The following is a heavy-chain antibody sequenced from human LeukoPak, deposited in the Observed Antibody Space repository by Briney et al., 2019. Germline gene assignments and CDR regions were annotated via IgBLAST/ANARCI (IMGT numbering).Heavy chain of an antibody. CDR2: INPSGGST. J-gene: IGHJ4*02. D-gene: IGHD4-17*01. CDR1: GYTFTSYY. CDR3: AREFGTTVTTPFDY. V-gene: IGHV1-46*01. Sequence: ASAKVSCXASGYTFTSYYMHWVRQAPGQGLEWMGIINPSGGSTSYAQKFQGRVTMTRDTSTSTVYMELSSLKSEDTAVYYCAREFGTTVTTPFDYWGQGTLVTVSS.